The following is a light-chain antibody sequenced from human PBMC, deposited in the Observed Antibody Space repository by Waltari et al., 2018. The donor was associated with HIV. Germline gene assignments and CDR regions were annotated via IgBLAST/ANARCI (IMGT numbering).Light chain of an antibody. Sequence: DIVLTQSPDSLAVSLGERATINCKSSQTLLDSSNNKHSLAWYQQKPVQPPNLLIYWASSRVSGVPDRFSGGGSGTDFTLTISSLQAEDVAVYYCQQYFRNSRTFGQGTKLEIK. J-gene: IGKJ2*02. CDR3: QQYFRNSRT. V-gene: IGKV4-1*01. CDR2: WAS. CDR1: QTLLDSSNNKHS.